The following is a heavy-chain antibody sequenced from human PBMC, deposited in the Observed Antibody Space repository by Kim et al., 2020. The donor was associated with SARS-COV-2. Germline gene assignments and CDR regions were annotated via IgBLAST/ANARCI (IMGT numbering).Heavy chain of an antibody. V-gene: IGHV3-30-3*01. J-gene: IGHJ6*02. CDR2: ISYDGSNK. CDR3: ARCSFYCSSTSCYGRAGYYYYGMDV. Sequence: GGSLRLSCAASGFTFSSYAMHWVRQAPGKGLEWVAVISYDGSNKYYADSVKGRFTISRDNSKNTLYLQMNSLRAEDTAVYYCARCSFYCSSTSCYGRAGYYYYGMDVWGQGTTVTVSS. D-gene: IGHD2-2*01. CDR1: GFTFSSYA.